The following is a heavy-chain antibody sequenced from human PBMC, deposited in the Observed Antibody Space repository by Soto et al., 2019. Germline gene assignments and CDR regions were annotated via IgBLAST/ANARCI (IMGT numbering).Heavy chain of an antibody. J-gene: IGHJ2*01. CDR2: ISYDGSNK. CDR3: ARVGSDEQLERLSRPLDWYFDL. CDR1: GFTFSSYA. Sequence: QVQLVESGGGVVQPGRSLRLTCAASGFTFSSYAMHWVRQAPGKGLEWVAVISYDGSNKYYADSVKGRFTISRDNSKNTLYLQMNSLRAEDTAVYYCARVGSDEQLERLSRPLDWYFDLWGRGTLVTVSS. V-gene: IGHV3-30-3*01. D-gene: IGHD1-1*01.